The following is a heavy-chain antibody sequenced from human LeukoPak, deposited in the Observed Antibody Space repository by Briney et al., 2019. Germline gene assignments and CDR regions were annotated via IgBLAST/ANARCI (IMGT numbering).Heavy chain of an antibody. CDR1: GSTFSSYS. D-gene: IGHD6-13*01. CDR3: ASQVTLAAAGLAY. V-gene: IGHV3-48*01. J-gene: IGHJ4*02. CDR2: ISSSSSII. Sequence: TGGSLRLSCAASGSTFSSYSVNWVRQAPGKGLEWVSYISSSSSIIYYADSVKGRFTISRDNAKNSLYLQMNSLRAEDTAVYYCASQVTLAAAGLAYWGQGTLVTVSS.